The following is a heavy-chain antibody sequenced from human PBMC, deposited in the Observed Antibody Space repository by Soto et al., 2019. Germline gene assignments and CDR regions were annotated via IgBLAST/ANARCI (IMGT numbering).Heavy chain of an antibody. J-gene: IGHJ6*02. Sequence: SETLSLTCAVYGGSFGGYYWSWIRQPPGKGLEWIGEINHSGSTNYNPSLKSRVTISVDTSKNQFSLRLSSVTAADTAVHYCARGLVRGVLPLSSRMDVWGQGTTVT. CDR3: ARGLVRGVLPLSSRMDV. V-gene: IGHV4-34*01. CDR2: INHSGST. CDR1: GGSFGGYY. D-gene: IGHD3-10*01.